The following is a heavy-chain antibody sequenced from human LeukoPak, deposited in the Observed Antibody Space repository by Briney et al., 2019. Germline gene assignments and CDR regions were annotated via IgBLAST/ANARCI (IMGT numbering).Heavy chain of an antibody. CDR2: IYYSGST. CDR3: ARHFTLWGMDV. V-gene: IGHV4-39*01. CDR1: GGSISSSSYY. Sequence: SETLSLACTVSGGSISSSSYYWGWIRQPPGKGLEWIGSIYYSGSTYYNPSLKSRVTISVDTSKNQFSLKLSSVTAADTAVYYCARHFTLWGMDVWGQGTTVTVSS. J-gene: IGHJ6*02. D-gene: IGHD2-21*01.